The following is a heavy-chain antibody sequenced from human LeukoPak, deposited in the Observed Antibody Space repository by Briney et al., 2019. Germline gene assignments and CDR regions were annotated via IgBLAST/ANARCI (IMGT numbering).Heavy chain of an antibody. CDR2: IKPDGSEG. CDR1: GFTFSGYW. J-gene: IGHJ4*02. V-gene: IGHV3-7*01. Sequence: GGSLRLSCAASGFTFSGYWMSWVRQAPGQGLEWVANIKPDGSEGYYGHCVKGRFTMSRDNAKNSLYLQTVSLRAEDTAVCYCARWGDNYGLDYWGQGTLVTVSS. D-gene: IGHD5-18*01. CDR3: ARWGDNYGLDY.